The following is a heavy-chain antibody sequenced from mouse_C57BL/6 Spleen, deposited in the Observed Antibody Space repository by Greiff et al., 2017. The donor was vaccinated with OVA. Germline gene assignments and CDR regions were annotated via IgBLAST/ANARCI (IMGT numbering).Heavy chain of an antibody. CDR3: ARDQGRGWYFDV. CDR2: ISYDGSN. CDR1: GYSITSGYY. J-gene: IGHJ1*03. Sequence: ESGPGLVKPSQSLSLTCSVTGYSITSGYYWNWIRQFPGNKLEWMGYISYDGSNNYNPSLKNRISITRDTSKNQFFLKLNSVTTEDTATYYCARDQGRGWYFDVWGTGTTVTVSS. V-gene: IGHV3-6*01.